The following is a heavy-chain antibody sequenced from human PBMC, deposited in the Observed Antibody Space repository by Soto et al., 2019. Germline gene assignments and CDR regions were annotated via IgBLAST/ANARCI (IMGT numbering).Heavy chain of an antibody. CDR1: GFTFSSYA. Sequence: PGGSLRLSCAASGFTFSSYAMSWVRQDPGKGLEWVSAISGSGGSTYYADSVKGRFTISRDNSKNTLYLQMSSLRAEDTAVYYCAKDVGRFLEWLWSFDYWGQGTLVTVSS. V-gene: IGHV3-23*01. CDR2: ISGSGGST. CDR3: AKDVGRFLEWLWSFDY. J-gene: IGHJ4*02. D-gene: IGHD3-3*01.